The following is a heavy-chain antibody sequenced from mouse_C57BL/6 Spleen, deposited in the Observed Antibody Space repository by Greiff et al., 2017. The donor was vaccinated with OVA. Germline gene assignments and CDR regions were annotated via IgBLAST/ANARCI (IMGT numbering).Heavy chain of an antibody. CDR2: IYPGDGDT. CDR1: GYAFSSSW. V-gene: IGHV1-82*01. CDR3: ARIYDDGLWFAY. Sequence: QVQLQQSGPELVKPGASVKISCKASGYAFSSSWMNWVKQRPGKGLEWIGRIYPGDGDTNYNGKFKGKATLTADKSSSTAYMQLSSLTSEDSAVYFCARIYDDGLWFAYWGQGTLVTVSA. D-gene: IGHD2-3*01. J-gene: IGHJ3*01.